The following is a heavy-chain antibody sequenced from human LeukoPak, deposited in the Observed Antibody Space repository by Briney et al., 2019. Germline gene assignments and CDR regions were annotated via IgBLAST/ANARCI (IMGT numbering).Heavy chain of an antibody. V-gene: IGHV4-34*01. D-gene: IGHD3-16*01. CDR3: ARKGGRVYYYYYGMDV. CDR1: GGSFSGYY. Sequence: PSETLSLTCAVYGGSFSGYYWSWIRQPPGKGLEWIGEINHSGSTNYNPSLKSRVTISVDTSKNQFSLKLSSVAAADTAVYYCARKGGRVYYYYYGMDVWGQGTTVTVSS. J-gene: IGHJ6*02. CDR2: INHSGST.